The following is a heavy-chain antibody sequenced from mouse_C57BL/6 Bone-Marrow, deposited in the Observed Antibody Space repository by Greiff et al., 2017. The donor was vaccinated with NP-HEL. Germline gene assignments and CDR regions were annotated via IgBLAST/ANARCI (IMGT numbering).Heavy chain of an antibody. CDR3: ARHDYYGSSYVPWFAY. J-gene: IGHJ3*01. D-gene: IGHD1-1*01. Sequence: EVKVEESGGGLVQPGGSLKLSCAASGFTFSDYYMYWVRQTPEKRLEWVAYISNGGGSTYYPDTVKGRFTISRDNAKNTLYLQMSRLKSEDTAMYYCARHDYYGSSYVPWFAYWGQGTLVTVSA. CDR2: ISNGGGST. V-gene: IGHV5-12*01. CDR1: GFTFSDYY.